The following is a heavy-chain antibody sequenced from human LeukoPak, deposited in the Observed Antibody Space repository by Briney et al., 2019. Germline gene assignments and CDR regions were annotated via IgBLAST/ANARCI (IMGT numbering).Heavy chain of an antibody. D-gene: IGHD3-3*01. CDR1: RFTSSDYY. V-gene: IGHV3-11*04. CDR2: IISSGSTI. J-gene: IGHJ4*02. CDR3: ASVSFGVVTPAFDY. Sequence: GGSMTLSCVASRFTSSDYYMSWIRQAPGKGLEWVSYIISSGSTIYYADSVKGRFTISRDNAKHSLYLQMNSLRAEDTSVYYGASVSFGVVTPAFDYWGQGTLVTVSS.